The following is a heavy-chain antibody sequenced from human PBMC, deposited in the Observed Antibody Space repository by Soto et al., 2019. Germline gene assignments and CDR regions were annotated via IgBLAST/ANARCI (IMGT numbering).Heavy chain of an antibody. D-gene: IGHD3-22*01. J-gene: IGHJ4*02. CDR3: ARDPADYYDSSGYPYFDY. CDR2: ISSSSSYI. CDR1: GFTFSSYS. Sequence: GGSLRLSCAASGFTFSSYSMNWVRQAPGKGLEWVSSISSSSSYIYNADSVKGRFTISRDNAKNSLYLHMNSLRAEDTAVYYCARDPADYYDSSGYPYFDYWGQGTLVTVSS. V-gene: IGHV3-21*01.